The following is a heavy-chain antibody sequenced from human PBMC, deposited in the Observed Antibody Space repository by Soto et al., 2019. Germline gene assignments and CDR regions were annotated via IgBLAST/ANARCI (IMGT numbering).Heavy chain of an antibody. Sequence: EVQLLESGGGLVQPGGSLRLSCAASGFTFSSYAMSWVRQAPGKGLEWVSAISGSGGSTYYADSVKGRFTISRDNSKSTLYLTRNSLRAADSAVYYGAKDPYGWFGDLFLVLSGMDVWGPGTTVTVSS. CDR2: ISGSGGST. J-gene: IGHJ6*02. D-gene: IGHD3-10*01. CDR1: GFTFSSYA. CDR3: AKDPYGWFGDLFLVLSGMDV. V-gene: IGHV3-23*01.